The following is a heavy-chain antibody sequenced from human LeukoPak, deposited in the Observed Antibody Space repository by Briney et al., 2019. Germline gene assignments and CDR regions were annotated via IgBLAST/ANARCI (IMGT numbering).Heavy chain of an antibody. CDR3: ATYRQVLLPFES. Sequence: GGSLRLSCAASGFTFTHYAISWVRQAPGKGLEWVPVISGSGGITNYADSVKGRFTISRDNSMNTLYVQMNRLRAEDTAVYYCATYRQVLLPFESWGQGTLVTVSS. J-gene: IGHJ4*02. CDR2: ISGSGGIT. D-gene: IGHD2-8*02. CDR1: GFTFTHYA. V-gene: IGHV3-23*01.